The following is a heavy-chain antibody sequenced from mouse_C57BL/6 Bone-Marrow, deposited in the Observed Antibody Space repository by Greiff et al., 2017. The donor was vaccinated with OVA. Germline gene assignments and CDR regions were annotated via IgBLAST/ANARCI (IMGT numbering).Heavy chain of an antibody. Sequence: QVQLQQSGTVLARPGASVKMSCKTSGYTFTSYWMHWVKQRPGQGLEWIGEIDPSDSYTNYNQKFKGKSTLTVDKSSSTAYMQLSSLTSEDSAVYYCARGDYEWYFDVWGTGTTVTVSS. CDR1: GYTFTSYW. V-gene: IGHV1-69*01. J-gene: IGHJ1*03. D-gene: IGHD2-4*01. CDR3: ARGDYEWYFDV. CDR2: IDPSDSYT.